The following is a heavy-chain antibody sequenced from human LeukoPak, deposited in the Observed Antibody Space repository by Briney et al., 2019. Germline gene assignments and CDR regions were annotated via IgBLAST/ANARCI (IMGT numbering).Heavy chain of an antibody. Sequence: GGSLRLSCAASGFTFSSYAMHWVRQAPGKGLEWVAVISYDGSNKYYADSVKGRFTISRVNSKNTLYLQMNSLRAEDTAVYYCARRKMRSSGWYLDYWGQGTLVTVSS. CDR2: ISYDGSNK. CDR3: ARRKMRSSGWYLDY. CDR1: GFTFSSYA. J-gene: IGHJ4*02. V-gene: IGHV3-30-3*01. D-gene: IGHD6-19*01.